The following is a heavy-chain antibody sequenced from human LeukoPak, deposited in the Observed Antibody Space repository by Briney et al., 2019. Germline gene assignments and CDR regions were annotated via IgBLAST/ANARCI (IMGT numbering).Heavy chain of an antibody. V-gene: IGHV1-18*01. CDR3: ARAKIVLLWFGDEDYGMDV. J-gene: IGHJ6*02. D-gene: IGHD3-10*01. CDR2: ISAYNGNT. Sequence: AASVKVSCKASGYTFTSYGISWVRQAPGQGLEWMGWISAYNGNTNYAQKLQGRVTMTTDTSTSTAYMELRSLRSDDTAVYYCARAKIVLLWFGDEDYGMDVWGQGTTVTVSS. CDR1: GYTFTSYG.